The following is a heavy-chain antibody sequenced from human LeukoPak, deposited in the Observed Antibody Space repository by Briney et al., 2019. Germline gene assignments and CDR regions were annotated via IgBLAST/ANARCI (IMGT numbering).Heavy chain of an antibody. CDR1: GGSFSGYY. CDR2: INHSGST. Sequence: SETLSLTCAVYGGSFSGYYWSWIRQPPGEGLEWIGEINHSGSTNYNPSLKSRVTISVDTSKNQFSLKLSSVTAADTAVYYCARVPHRKGTAYDYWGQGTLVTVSS. CDR3: ARVPHRKGTAYDY. D-gene: IGHD1-1*01. J-gene: IGHJ4*02. V-gene: IGHV4-34*01.